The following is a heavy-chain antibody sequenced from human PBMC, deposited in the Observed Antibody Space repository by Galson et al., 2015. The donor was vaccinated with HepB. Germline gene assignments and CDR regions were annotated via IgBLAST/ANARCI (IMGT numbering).Heavy chain of an antibody. V-gene: IGHV3-23*01. CDR3: AKDWFLTYCGGDCYSGDY. CDR1: GFTFSSYA. D-gene: IGHD2-21*01. CDR2: ISGSGGST. Sequence: SCAASGFTFSSYAMSWVRQAPGKGLEWVSAISGSGGSTYYADSVKGRFTISRDNSKNTLYLQMNSLRAEDTAVYYCAKDWFLTYCGGDCYSGDYWGQGTLVTVSS. J-gene: IGHJ4*02.